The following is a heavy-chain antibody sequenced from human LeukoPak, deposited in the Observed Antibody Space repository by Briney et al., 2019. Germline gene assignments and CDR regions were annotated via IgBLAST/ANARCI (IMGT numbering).Heavy chain of an antibody. CDR2: IYYSGST. CDR1: GGSISSGDYY. Sequence: SETLSLTCTVSGGSISSGDYYWSWIRQPPGKGLEWIGYIYYSGSTYYIPSLKSRVTISVDTSKNQFSLKLSSVTAADTAVYYCARHEIHCSGGSCYPPNWFDPWGQGTLVTVSS. CDR3: ARHEIHCSGGSCYPPNWFDP. J-gene: IGHJ5*02. V-gene: IGHV4-30-4*08. D-gene: IGHD2-15*01.